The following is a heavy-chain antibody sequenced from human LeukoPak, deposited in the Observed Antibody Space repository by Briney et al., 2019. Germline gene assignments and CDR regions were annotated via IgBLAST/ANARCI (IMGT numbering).Heavy chain of an antibody. CDR2: ISSSGSTK. V-gene: IGHV3-48*03. CDR1: GFTFSSYE. CDR3: ARDLTSSGWYPYYFDY. D-gene: IGHD6-19*01. J-gene: IGHJ4*02. Sequence: PGGSLRLSCAASGFTFSSYEMNWVRQAPGKGLEWVSYISSSGSTKYYADSVRGRFTISRDNTKNSVHLQMNSLRAEDTAVYYCARDLTSSGWYPYYFDYWGQGTLVTVSS.